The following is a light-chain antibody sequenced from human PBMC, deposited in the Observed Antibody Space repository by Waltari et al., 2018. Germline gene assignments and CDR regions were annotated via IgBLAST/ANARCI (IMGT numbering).Light chain of an antibody. CDR2: EVS. J-gene: IGLJ3*02. CDR3: NSYTTTAARV. V-gene: IGLV2-14*01. CDR1: SSDVGAFNY. Sequence: QSALTQPASVSGSPGQSITISCTGTSSDVGAFNYVSCYQQHPGKAPKVIIYEVSNRPSGVSTRFSGSKSGNTASLTISGLQAEDEADYYCNSYTTTAARVFGGGTRLTVL.